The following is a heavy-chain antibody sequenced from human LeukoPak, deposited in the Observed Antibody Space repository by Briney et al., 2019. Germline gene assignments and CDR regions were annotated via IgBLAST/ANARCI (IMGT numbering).Heavy chain of an antibody. D-gene: IGHD3-9*01. J-gene: IGHJ4*02. CDR2: ITGSGGNT. V-gene: IGHV3-23*01. CDR1: GFTFSNYA. Sequence: GGSLRLSCAASGFTFSNYAMSWVRQAPGKGLEWVSAITGSGGNTYYADSVKGRLTISRDNSKNAVFLQMNSLRAEDTAVYYCAKWGDYDVLTGYYVSDYWGQGTLVTVSS. CDR3: AKWGDYDVLTGYYVSDY.